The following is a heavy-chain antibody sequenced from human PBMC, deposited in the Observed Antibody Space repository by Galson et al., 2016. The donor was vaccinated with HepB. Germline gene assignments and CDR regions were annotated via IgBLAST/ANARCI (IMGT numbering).Heavy chain of an antibody. D-gene: IGHD1-1*01. CDR2: ISGDGLKT. CDR3: AREGELERLI. CDR1: GFTFRGFS. Sequence: SLRLSCAGSGFTFRGFSMHWVRQVPGKGPVWISHISGDGLKTNYADSVKGRFTISRDNAKNTLHLQMNSLRAEDAALYFCAREGELERLIWGQGTLVTVSS. V-gene: IGHV3-74*01. J-gene: IGHJ4*02.